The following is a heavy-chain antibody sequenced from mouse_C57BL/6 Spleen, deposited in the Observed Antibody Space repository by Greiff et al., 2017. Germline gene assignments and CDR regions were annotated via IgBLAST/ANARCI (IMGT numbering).Heavy chain of an antibody. CDR2: IHPSDSDT. D-gene: IGHD1-1*01. Sequence: QLQQPGAELVKPGASVKVSCKASGYTFTSYWMHWVKQRPGQGLEWIGRIHPSDSDTNYNKKFKGKATLTVDKSSSPAYMQLSSLTSEDSAVYYCAMGYGSSPYWYFDVWGTGTTVTVSS. J-gene: IGHJ1*03. CDR1: GYTFTSYW. V-gene: IGHV1-74*01. CDR3: AMGYGSSPYWYFDV.